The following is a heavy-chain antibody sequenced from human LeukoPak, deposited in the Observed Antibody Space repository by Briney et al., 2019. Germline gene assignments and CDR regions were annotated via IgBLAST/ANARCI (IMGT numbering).Heavy chain of an antibody. CDR3: VRDSRPPDSIHFWSVNLFDP. CDR2: ISYDGSNK. Sequence: GKSLRLSCAASGFTFSGYPIHWVRQAPGKGLEWVAVISYDGSNKYYADSVKGRFTISRDNSKNTLYLQMNSLRPEDTAVYYCVRDSRPPDSIHFWSVNLFDPWGQGTLVTVSS. J-gene: IGHJ5*02. D-gene: IGHD3-3*02. V-gene: IGHV3-30-3*01. CDR1: GFTFSGYP.